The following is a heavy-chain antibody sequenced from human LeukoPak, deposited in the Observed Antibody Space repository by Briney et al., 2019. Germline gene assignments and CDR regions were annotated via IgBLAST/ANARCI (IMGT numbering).Heavy chain of an antibody. CDR3: VKESTSSGYYYAPDY. Sequence: GGSLRLSCAGSGFTVSTNFMSWVRQAPGKGLEWVSSISGSGATTYNADPLKGRFTISRDNSENTLYLQMNSLRAEDTAVYYCVKESTSSGYYYAPDYWGQGTLVTVS. CDR2: ISGSGATT. CDR1: GFTVSTNF. V-gene: IGHV3-23*01. J-gene: IGHJ4*02. D-gene: IGHD3-22*01.